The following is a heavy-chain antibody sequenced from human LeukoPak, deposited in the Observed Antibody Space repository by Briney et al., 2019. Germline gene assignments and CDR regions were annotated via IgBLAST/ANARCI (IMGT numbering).Heavy chain of an antibody. CDR1: GFTFSDYY. D-gene: IGHD1-14*01. CDR3: ARDYHVRATGTYFDY. V-gene: IGHV3-11*01. J-gene: IGHJ4*02. CDR2: ISSSGNTI. Sequence: GGSLRLSCAVSGFTFSDYYLSWIRQTPGKGLEWISYISSSGNTINYADSVKGRFTISRDNAKNSLYLQMNSLRAEDTAVYYCARDYHVRATGTYFDYWGQGTLVTVSS.